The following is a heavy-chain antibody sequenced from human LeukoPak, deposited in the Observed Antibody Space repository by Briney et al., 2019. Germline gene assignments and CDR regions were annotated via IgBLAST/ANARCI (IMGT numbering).Heavy chain of an antibody. CDR3: ARRSRRDQLWHGMDV. CDR2: IYNPAST. V-gene: IGHV4-39*01. J-gene: IGHJ6*02. CDR1: GGSLSSSIYY. Sequence: SETLSLTCTVSGGSLSSSIYYWGWVRQPPGKGLEWIGSIYNPASTYYNPSLKSRVTISVDTSKNQFSLKLNSVTAADTAVYYCARRSRRDQLWHGMDVWGQGTTVTVSS. D-gene: IGHD5-18*01.